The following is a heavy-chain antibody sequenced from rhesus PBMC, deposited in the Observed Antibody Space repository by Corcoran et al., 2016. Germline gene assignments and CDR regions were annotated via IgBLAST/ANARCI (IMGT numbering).Heavy chain of an antibody. D-gene: IGHD3-3*01. CDR3: ARGGTIFGLEY. V-gene: IGHV4-106*01. Sequence: QVQLQESGPGLVKPSETLSLTCAVSGGSISDSYYWSWIRPPPGKGLEWIGYIYGRGGSTYYNPALKSRVTISTDTAKNQFSLKLSSVTAADTAVYYCARGGTIFGLEYWGQGVLVTVSS. CDR1: GGSISDSYY. J-gene: IGHJ4*01. CDR2: IYGRGGST.